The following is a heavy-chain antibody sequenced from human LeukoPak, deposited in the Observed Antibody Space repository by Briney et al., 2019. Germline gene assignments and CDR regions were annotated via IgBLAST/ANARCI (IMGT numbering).Heavy chain of an antibody. D-gene: IGHD3-10*01. CDR2: LFYSGST. Sequence: SETLSLTCSVSGVSISDYYWSWIRQPPGKGLEWIAYLFYSGSTDYNPSLESRVTISVDTSKNQFSLKLRSVTAADTAVYYCATVAVIRGVTYFDYWGQGTLVTVSS. J-gene: IGHJ4*02. CDR3: ATVAVIRGVTYFDY. CDR1: GVSISDYY. V-gene: IGHV4-59*01.